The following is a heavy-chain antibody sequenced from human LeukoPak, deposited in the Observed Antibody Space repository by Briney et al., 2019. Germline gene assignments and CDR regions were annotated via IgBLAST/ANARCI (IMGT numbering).Heavy chain of an antibody. J-gene: IGHJ6*02. CDR1: GGSISSGGYS. V-gene: IGHV4-30-2*05. Sequence: SETLSLTCAVSGGSISSGGYSWSWIRQPPGKGLEWIGYIYHSGSTYYNPSLKSRVTISVDTSKNQFSLKLSSVTAADTAVYYCAREAKSIAARLFYYYGMDVWGQGTTVTVSS. CDR3: AREAKSIAARLFYYYGMDV. CDR2: IYHSGST. D-gene: IGHD6-6*01.